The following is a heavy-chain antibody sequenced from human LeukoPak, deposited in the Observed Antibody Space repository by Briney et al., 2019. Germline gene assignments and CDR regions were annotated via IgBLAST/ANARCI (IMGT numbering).Heavy chain of an antibody. D-gene: IGHD3-22*01. CDR1: GGSISSSSYY. V-gene: IGHV4-39*07. J-gene: IGHJ3*02. CDR2: IFYSGST. Sequence: SETLSLTCTVSGGSISSSSYYWGWIRQPPGKGLEWIGNIFYSGSTYYNPSLKSRDTISVDTSKNQFSLKLNSVTAADTAVYYCARDRVHYYDSSGYHGAFDIWGQGTMVTVSS. CDR3: ARDRVHYYDSSGYHGAFDI.